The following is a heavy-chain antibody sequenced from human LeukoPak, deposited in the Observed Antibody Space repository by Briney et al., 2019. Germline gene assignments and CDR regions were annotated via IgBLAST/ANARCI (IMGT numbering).Heavy chain of an antibody. V-gene: IGHV1-24*01. CDR1: GYTLTELS. J-gene: IGHJ2*01. CDR3: ATTYLRYYYGSGSYFDL. Sequence: ASVKVSCKVSGYTLTELSMHWVRQAPGKGLEWMGGFDPEDGETIYAQKFQGRVTMTEGTSTDTAYMELSSLRSEDTAVYYCATTYLRYYYGSGSYFDLWGRGTLVTVSS. D-gene: IGHD3-10*01. CDR2: FDPEDGET.